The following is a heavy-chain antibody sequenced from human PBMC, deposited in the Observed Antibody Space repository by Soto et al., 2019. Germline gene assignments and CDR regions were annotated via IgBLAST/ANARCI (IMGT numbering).Heavy chain of an antibody. Sequence: SETLSLTCAVADGYISSGGYSWSWLRQPPGKGLEWIGYIYHSGSTYYNPSLKSRVTISVDRSKNQFSLKLSSVTAADTAVYYCARDYYDSSGYDAFDIWGQGTTVTVSS. CDR2: IYHSGST. CDR1: DGYISSGGYS. V-gene: IGHV4-30-2*01. D-gene: IGHD3-22*01. CDR3: ARDYYDSSGYDAFDI. J-gene: IGHJ3*02.